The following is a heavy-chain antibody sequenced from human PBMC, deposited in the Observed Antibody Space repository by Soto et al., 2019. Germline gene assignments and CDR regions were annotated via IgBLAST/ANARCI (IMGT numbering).Heavy chain of an antibody. Sequence: TLSLTCAVYGGSFSGYYWSWIRQPPGKGLEWIGEINHSGSTNYNPSLKSRVTISVDTSKNQFSLKLSSVTAADTAVYYCARGRAFYDSSGYYYAFDIWGQGTMVTVSS. CDR2: INHSGST. V-gene: IGHV4-34*01. J-gene: IGHJ3*02. CDR3: ARGRAFYDSSGYYYAFDI. CDR1: GGSFSGYY. D-gene: IGHD3-22*01.